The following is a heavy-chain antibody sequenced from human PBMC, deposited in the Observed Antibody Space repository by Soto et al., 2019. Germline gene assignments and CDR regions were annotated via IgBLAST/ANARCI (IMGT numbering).Heavy chain of an antibody. CDR3: AKGEYSSRYYYGMDV. J-gene: IGHJ6*02. D-gene: IGHD6-13*01. V-gene: IGHV3-30*18. Sequence: QVQLVESGGGVVQPGRSLRLSCAASGFTFSSYGMHWVRQAPGKGLEWVAVISYDGSNKYYADSVKGRFTISRDNSKNTLYLQMNSLRAEDTAVYYCAKGEYSSRYYYGMDVWGQGTTVTVSS. CDR2: ISYDGSNK. CDR1: GFTFSSYG.